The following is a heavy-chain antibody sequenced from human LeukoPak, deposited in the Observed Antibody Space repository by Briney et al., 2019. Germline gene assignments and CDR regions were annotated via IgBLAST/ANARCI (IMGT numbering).Heavy chain of an antibody. V-gene: IGHV4-4*02. Sequence: SSETLSLTCAVSGDSISSSHWWSWVRQPPGKGLEWIGRIYHSGSTNYNPSLKSRVTISVDTSKNQFSLKLSSVTAADTAVYYCARASYYYYYMDVWGKGTTVTVSS. J-gene: IGHJ6*03. CDR3: ARASYYYYYMDV. CDR1: GDSISSSHW. CDR2: IYHSGST.